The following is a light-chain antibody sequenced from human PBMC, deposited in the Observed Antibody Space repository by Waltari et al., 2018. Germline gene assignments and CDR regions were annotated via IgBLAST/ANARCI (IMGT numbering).Light chain of an antibody. J-gene: IGKJ4*01. CDR1: QTVRTTY. CDR3: QQYDISPLT. V-gene: IGKV3-20*01. Sequence: EIVLTQSPGTLSLSPGDRATLSCRASQTVRTTYLAWYQQKPGKAPTLLSYGASSRATGIPDRFSGSGSGTDFSLTSSSLEPEDFAVYYCQQYDISPLTFGGGTKVEIK. CDR2: GAS.